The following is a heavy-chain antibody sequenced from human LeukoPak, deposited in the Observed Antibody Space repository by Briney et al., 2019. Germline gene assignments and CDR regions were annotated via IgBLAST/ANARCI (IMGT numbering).Heavy chain of an antibody. D-gene: IGHD3-22*01. CDR3: ARCWKGDYYDSSGNDLFDC. V-gene: IGHV1-46*01. CDR1: GYTFTSYY. J-gene: IGHJ4*02. CDR2: INPSGGST. Sequence: ASVKVSCKASGYTFTSYYMHWVRQAPGQGLEWMGIINPSGGSTSYAQKFQGRVTMTRDTSTSTVYMELSSLRSEDTAVYYCARCWKGDYYDSSGNDLFDCWGQGTLVTVSS.